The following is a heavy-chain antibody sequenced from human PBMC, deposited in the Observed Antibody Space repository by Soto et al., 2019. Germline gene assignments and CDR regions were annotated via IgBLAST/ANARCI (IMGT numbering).Heavy chain of an antibody. D-gene: IGHD6-19*01. J-gene: IGHJ6*02. Sequence: VKVSCKASGYTFTSYAMRWVCQSPGQRLEWMGGIIPSFGKANYAQKFQGRVTITADESTSTAYMELSSLRSEDTAVYYCARVPCIAVAGTCRYYYYGMDVWGQGTTVTVSS. CDR3: ARVPCIAVAGTCRYYYYGMDV. CDR2: IIPSFGKA. V-gene: IGHV1-69*13. CDR1: GYTFTSYA.